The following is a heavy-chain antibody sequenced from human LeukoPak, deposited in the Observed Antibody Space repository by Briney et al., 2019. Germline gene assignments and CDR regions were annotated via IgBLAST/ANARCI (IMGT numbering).Heavy chain of an antibody. CDR1: GYTFTSYW. V-gene: IGHV1-46*01. D-gene: IGHD4-11*01. CDR3: AASLDHSNPFDY. Sequence: ASVKVSCKASGYTFTSYWIQWVRQAPGQGLEWMGLINPAGGSTAYAHRFQGRVIMTRDTSTSTAYMDLSSLRSEDTAVYYCAASLDHSNPFDYWGQGTLVTVSS. J-gene: IGHJ4*02. CDR2: INPAGGST.